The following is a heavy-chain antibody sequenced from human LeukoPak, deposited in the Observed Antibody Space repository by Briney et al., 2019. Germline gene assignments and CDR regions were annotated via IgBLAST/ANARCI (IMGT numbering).Heavy chain of an antibody. CDR2: MNPNSGNT. V-gene: IGHV1-8*01. J-gene: IGHJ6*03. CDR3: ARGGTMVRGPELDYYMDV. CDR1: GYTFTSYD. D-gene: IGHD3-10*01. Sequence: GASVKVSCKASGYTFTSYDINWVRQATGQGLEWMGWMNPNSGNTGYAQKFQGRVTMTRNTSISTAYMELSSLRSEDTAVYYCARGGTMVRGPELDYYMDVWGKGTTVTISS.